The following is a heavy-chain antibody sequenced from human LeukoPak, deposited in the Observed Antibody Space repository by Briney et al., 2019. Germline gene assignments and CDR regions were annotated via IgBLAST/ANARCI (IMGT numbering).Heavy chain of an antibody. CDR1: GFPFSSYA. J-gene: IGHJ4*02. CDR3: AKSDYYDSSGHPSSFEY. D-gene: IGHD3-22*01. Sequence: GGSLRLSFAASGFPFSSYAMSWVRQAPGKGLEWVSGVSGSGGTTYYADTVKGRFTISRDNSKRTLYLQMNSLRAEDTAVYYCAKSDYYDSSGHPSSFEYWGQGTLVTVSS. V-gene: IGHV3-23*01. CDR2: VSGSGGTT.